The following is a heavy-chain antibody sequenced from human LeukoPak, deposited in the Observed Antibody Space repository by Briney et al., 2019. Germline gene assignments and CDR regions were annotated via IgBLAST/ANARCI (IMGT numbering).Heavy chain of an antibody. D-gene: IGHD2-15*01. V-gene: IGHV1-2*04. CDR1: GYTFTRYD. CDR2: INPNSGGT. CDR3: ARQGGSGYCSGGSCRPMKNYYYYYGMDV. Sequence: ASVKVSCKAAGYTFTRYDMKWGGQAAGQGGEGRGWINPNSGGTNDAQKFQGWVTMTRDTSISTAYMELSRLRSDDTAVYYCARQGGSGYCSGGSCRPMKNYYYYYGMDVWGKGTTVTVSS. J-gene: IGHJ6*04.